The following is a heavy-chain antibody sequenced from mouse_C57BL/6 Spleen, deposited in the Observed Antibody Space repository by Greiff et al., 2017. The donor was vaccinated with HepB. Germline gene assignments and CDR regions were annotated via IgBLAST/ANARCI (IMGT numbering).Heavy chain of an antibody. CDR2: INPNNGGT. Sequence: VQLQQSGPELVKPGASVKIPCKASGYTFTDYNMDWVKQSHGKSLEWIGDINPNNGGTIYNQKFKGKATLTVDKSSSTAYMELRSLTSEDTAVYYCARSTYDYDVGYYAMDYWGQGTSVTVSS. V-gene: IGHV1-18*01. CDR1: GYTFTDYN. D-gene: IGHD2-4*01. J-gene: IGHJ4*01. CDR3: ARSTYDYDVGYYAMDY.